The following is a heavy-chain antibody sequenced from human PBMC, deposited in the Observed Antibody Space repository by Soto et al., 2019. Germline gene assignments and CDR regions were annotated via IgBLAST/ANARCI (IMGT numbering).Heavy chain of an antibody. Sequence: SETLSLTCAISGDSVSSNSAAWNWIRQSPSRGLEWLGRTYYRSKWYKEYAASVKSRITINPDTSKNQFSLQLNSVSPEDTAVYYCVRTVGWLDPWGQGTLVTVSS. CDR2: TYYRSKWYK. CDR3: VRTVGWLDP. CDR1: GDSVSSNSAA. J-gene: IGHJ5*02. D-gene: IGHD2-15*01. V-gene: IGHV6-1*01.